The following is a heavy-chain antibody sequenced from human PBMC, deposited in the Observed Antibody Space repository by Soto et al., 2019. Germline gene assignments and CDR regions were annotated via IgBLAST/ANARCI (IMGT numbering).Heavy chain of an antibody. V-gene: IGHV3-23*01. Sequence: GGSLRLSCAASGFPFSNYAMSWVRQTPGKGLDWVSVIGASGASTFYADSVGGRFTISRDNSENTLYLQMGSLRAEDMALYYCARRGYGSRWPNVYMDVWGKGTTVTVSS. CDR3: ARRGYGSRWPNVYMDV. CDR1: GFPFSNYA. J-gene: IGHJ6*03. D-gene: IGHD6-13*01. CDR2: IGASGAST.